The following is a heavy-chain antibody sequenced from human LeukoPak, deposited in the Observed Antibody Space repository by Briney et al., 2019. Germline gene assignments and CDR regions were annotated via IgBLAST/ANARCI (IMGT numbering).Heavy chain of an antibody. D-gene: IGHD3-10*01. V-gene: IGHV4-59*01. CDR2: IYYGGST. J-gene: IGHJ4*02. Sequence: SETLSLTSTVSGGSISSYYWSWIRQPPGKGLEWIGFIYYGGSTNYNPSLKSRVTISVDTSKNHYSLKLSSVTAADTAVYYCASGTLLDYWGQGTLVTVSS. CDR1: GGSISSYY. CDR3: ASGTLLDY.